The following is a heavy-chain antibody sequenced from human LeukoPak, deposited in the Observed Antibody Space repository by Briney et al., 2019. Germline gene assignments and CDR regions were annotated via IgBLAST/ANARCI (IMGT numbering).Heavy chain of an antibody. V-gene: IGHV3-9*01. J-gene: IGHJ4*02. D-gene: IGHD3-16*02. CDR1: GFTFDDYA. CDR3: AKDMVLRLGELSWVLFDC. Sequence: GGSLRLSCAASGFTFDDYAMHWVRQAPGKGLEWVSGISWNSGSIGYADSVKGRFTISRDNAKNSLYLQMNSLRAEDTALYYCAKDMVLRLGELSWVLFDCWGQGTLVTVSS. CDR2: ISWNSGSI.